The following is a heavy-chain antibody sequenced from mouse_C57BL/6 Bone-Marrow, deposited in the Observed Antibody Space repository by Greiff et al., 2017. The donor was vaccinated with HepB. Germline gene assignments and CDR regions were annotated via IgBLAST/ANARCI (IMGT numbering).Heavy chain of an antibody. Sequence: EVHLVESGPGLVKPSQSLSLTCSVTGYSITSGYYWNWIRQFPGNKLEWMGYISYDGSNNYNPSLKNRISITRDTSKNQFFLKLNSVTTEDTATYYCARGGLAYYFDYWGQGTTLTVSS. D-gene: IGHD3-3*01. CDR1: GYSITSGYY. J-gene: IGHJ2*01. V-gene: IGHV3-6*01. CDR2: ISYDGSN. CDR3: ARGGLAYYFDY.